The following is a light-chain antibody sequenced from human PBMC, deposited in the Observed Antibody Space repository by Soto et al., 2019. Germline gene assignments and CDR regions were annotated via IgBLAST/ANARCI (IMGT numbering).Light chain of an antibody. Sequence: EIVMTQSPDTLSVSPGETATLSCRASQSVGSNLAWYQQKPGQAPRLLISDASTRAAGLPARFSGSGSGTEFTLTISSLQSEDFAVYYCQQSNNWPKTFCQGTKVEIK. V-gene: IGKV3-15*01. J-gene: IGKJ1*01. CDR1: QSVGSN. CDR3: QQSNNWPKT. CDR2: DAS.